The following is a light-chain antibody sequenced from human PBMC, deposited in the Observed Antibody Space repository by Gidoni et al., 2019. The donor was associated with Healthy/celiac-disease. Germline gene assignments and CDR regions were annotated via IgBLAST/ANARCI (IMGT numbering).Light chain of an antibody. Sequence: DIQMTQSPSSLSASVGDRVTITCQASQDISNYLNWYQQKPGKAPKLLIYDASNLETGVPSRFSGSGSGTDFTFTISSLQPEDIATYYCQQYDNLPTFXHXTKLEIK. CDR2: DAS. CDR1: QDISNY. J-gene: IGKJ2*01. V-gene: IGKV1-33*01. CDR3: QQYDNLPT.